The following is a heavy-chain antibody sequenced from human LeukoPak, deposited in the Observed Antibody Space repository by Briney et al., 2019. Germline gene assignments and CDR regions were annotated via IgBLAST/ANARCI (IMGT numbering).Heavy chain of an antibody. CDR2: ILYSGST. CDR3: ARMNSRAEHFYDS. D-gene: IGHD1/OR15-1a*01. CDR1: GGSISGSYH. J-gene: IGHJ4*02. Sequence: SETLSLTCTVSGGSISGSYHWSWIRQQPGKGLEWIGYILYSGSTHHNPSLKSGVRISVDTSKNQFSLKLSSVTAADTAVYYCARMNSRAEHFYDSWGQGTLVTVSS. V-gene: IGHV4-31*03.